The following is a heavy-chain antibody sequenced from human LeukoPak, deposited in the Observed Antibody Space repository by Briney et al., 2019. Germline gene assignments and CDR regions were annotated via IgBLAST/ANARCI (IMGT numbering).Heavy chain of an antibody. D-gene: IGHD3-22*01. CDR3: AIMHGYYDGSGYWVQ. CDR1: GFTFGSYG. CDR2: ISPSGDRT. V-gene: IGHV3-23*01. Sequence: PGGSLRLSCAASGFTFGSYGMSWVRQAPGKGLEWVSFISPSGDRTSNADSVEGRFTISRDNPRDTLYLQMNSLRDEDTAGYYCAIMHGYYDGSGYWVQWGQGTLVTVPS. J-gene: IGHJ4*02.